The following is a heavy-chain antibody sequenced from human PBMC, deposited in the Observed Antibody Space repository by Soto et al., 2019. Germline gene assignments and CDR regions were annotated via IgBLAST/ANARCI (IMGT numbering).Heavy chain of an antibody. D-gene: IGHD3-22*01. V-gene: IGHV4-61*01. J-gene: IGHJ6*02. Sequence: SATLSLSCSVTGAPVPSRPYHWSWIRQSPEKGPEWIGYVSYNGGANYNPSLKGRVTISLDTSQSQVSLRLTSVTAGDTAVYYSARDDRPTSGYYTFYYYGLDIRGPRTTVT. CDR3: ARDDRPTSGYYTFYYYGLDI. CDR2: VSYNGGA. CDR1: GAPVPSRPYH.